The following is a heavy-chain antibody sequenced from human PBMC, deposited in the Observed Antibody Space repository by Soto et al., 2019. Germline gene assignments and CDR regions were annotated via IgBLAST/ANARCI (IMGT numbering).Heavy chain of an antibody. CDR3: ARVKTRPIVVVVTSDAFDI. J-gene: IGHJ3*02. Sequence: QVQLVQSGAEVKKPGSSVRVSCKASGGTFSSYAITWVRQAPGQGLEWMGGIIPIFGTANYAHQFQGRVTISADESTSTIDMDLNGLISEATAVYFCARVKTRPIVVVVTSDAFDIWGQGTRVTVSS. V-gene: IGHV1-69*01. CDR2: IIPIFGTA. D-gene: IGHD3-22*01. CDR1: GGTFSSYA.